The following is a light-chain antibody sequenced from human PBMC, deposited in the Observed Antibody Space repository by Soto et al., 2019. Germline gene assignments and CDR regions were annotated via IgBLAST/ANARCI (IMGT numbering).Light chain of an antibody. CDR2: DAS. CDR1: QSVSSY. J-gene: IGKJ4*01. CDR3: QQYIRWPLT. Sequence: EFVLTQSPATLSLSPGERATLSCRASQSVSSYLAWYQQKPGQAPRLLIYDASNRATGIPARFSGSGSGTDFTLTISSLQSEDFAVYYCQQYIRWPLTFGGGTKVDIK. V-gene: IGKV3-11*01.